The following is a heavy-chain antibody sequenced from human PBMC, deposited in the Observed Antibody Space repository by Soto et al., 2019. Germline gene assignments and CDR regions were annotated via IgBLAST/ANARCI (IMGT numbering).Heavy chain of an antibody. Sequence: QVQLVQSGAEVKSPGASVKVSCKASGYTFTSYDINWVRQATGQGFEWMGWMNPKSGGTRHIQKFQGRVTMTRDTYIRRANLELRSMTSEDSAVYYCARGPTGMIDYWGQGTLVTVSS. J-gene: IGHJ4*02. CDR2: MNPKSGGT. CDR1: GYTFTSYD. V-gene: IGHV1-8*01. CDR3: ARGPTGMIDY.